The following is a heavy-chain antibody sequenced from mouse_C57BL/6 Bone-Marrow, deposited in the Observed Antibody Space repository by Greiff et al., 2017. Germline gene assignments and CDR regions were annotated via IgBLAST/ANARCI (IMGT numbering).Heavy chain of an antibody. CDR1: GYTFTSYW. CDR2: IYPGSGST. Sequence: VQLQQPGAELVKPGASVKMSCKASGYTFTSYWITWVKQRPGQGLEWIGDIYPGSGSTNYNEKFKSKATLTVDTSSSTAYMQLSSLTSEDSAVYYCAIHYYGSSLFDYWGQGTTLTVSS. V-gene: IGHV1-55*01. CDR3: AIHYYGSSLFDY. J-gene: IGHJ2*01. D-gene: IGHD1-1*01.